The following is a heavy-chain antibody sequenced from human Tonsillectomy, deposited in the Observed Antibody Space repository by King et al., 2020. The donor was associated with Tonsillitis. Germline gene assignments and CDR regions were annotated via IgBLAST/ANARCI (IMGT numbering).Heavy chain of an antibody. CDR1: GFTFSSYA. V-gene: IGHV3-30-3*01. CDR2: ISFDGSDK. Sequence: HVQLVESGGGVVQPGRSLRLSCAASGFTFSSYAMHWVRQAPGKGLEWVAVISFDGSDKSYADSVKGRFTLSRDNSKSTLYLQMNSLRAEDTAVYYCARRDGALDYYYYGMDVWDHGTTVTVSS. D-gene: IGHD4-17*01. CDR3: ARRDGALDYYYYGMDV. J-gene: IGHJ6*02.